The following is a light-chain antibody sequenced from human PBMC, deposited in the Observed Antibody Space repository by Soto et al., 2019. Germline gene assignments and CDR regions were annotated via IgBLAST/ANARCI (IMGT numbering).Light chain of an antibody. CDR3: QQRSNWPPAIT. Sequence: EIVMTQSPVTLSVSPGERATLSCRASQSVSSNLAWYQQKPGQAPSLLIYGAFTRATGIPARFSGTGSGTEFTLTISSLQSEDFAVYSCQQRSNWPPAITFGQGTRLEI. CDR2: GAF. J-gene: IGKJ5*01. CDR1: QSVSSN. V-gene: IGKV3-15*01.